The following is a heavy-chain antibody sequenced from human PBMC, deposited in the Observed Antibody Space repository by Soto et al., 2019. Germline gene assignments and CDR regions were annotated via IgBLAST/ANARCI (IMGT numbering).Heavy chain of an antibody. CDR3: ARAPSPRRNYYYGMDV. V-gene: IGHV4-34*01. J-gene: IGHJ6*02. Sequence: QVQLQQWGAGLLKPSETLSLTSAVYGGSFSGYYWSWIRQPPGKGLEWIGEINHSGSTNYNPSLKSRVTISVDTSKNQFSLKLSSVTATDTAVYYCARAPSPRRNYYYGMDVWGQGTTVTVSS. CDR1: GGSFSGYY. CDR2: INHSGST.